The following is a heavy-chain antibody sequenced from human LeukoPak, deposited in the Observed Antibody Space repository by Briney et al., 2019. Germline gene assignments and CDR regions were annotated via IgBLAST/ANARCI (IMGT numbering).Heavy chain of an antibody. D-gene: IGHD3-3*01. V-gene: IGHV4-39*01. CDR2: VHYSGST. J-gene: IGHJ5*02. CDR3: ARLFFVIDT. CDR1: GASISNSAYY. Sequence: NPSETLSLSCAVSGASISNSAYYWLWIRQPPGEGLECIGTVHYSGSTFYNPSLKSRVNISVDTSKNQFSLQLSSVTAADTAVYYCARLFFVIDTWGQGTLVTASS.